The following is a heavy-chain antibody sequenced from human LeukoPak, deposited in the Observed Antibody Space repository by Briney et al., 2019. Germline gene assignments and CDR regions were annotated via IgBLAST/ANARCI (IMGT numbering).Heavy chain of an antibody. CDR1: GYSISSGYY. Sequence: SETLSLTCAMSGYSISSGYYWGWVRQPPGKGLEWIGIIYHSGSTFFIPSLKSRVTISVDTSKNHLSLKLSSVTAADTAVYYCARLGARNAFDIWGQGTVVTVSS. J-gene: IGHJ3*02. CDR3: ARLGARNAFDI. CDR2: IYHSGST. V-gene: IGHV4-38-2*01.